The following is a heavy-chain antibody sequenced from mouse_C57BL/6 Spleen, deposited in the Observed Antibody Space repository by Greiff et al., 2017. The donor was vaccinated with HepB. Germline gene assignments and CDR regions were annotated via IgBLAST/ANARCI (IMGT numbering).Heavy chain of an antibody. Sequence: EVKLMESGGGLVQPGGSLKLSCAASGFTFSDYYMYWVRQTPEKRLEWVAYISNGGGSTYYPDTVKGRFTISRDNAKNTLYLQMSRLKSEDTAMYYCARLDYYGSSSWYFDVWGTGTTVTVSS. CDR3: ARLDYYGSSSWYFDV. V-gene: IGHV5-12*01. J-gene: IGHJ1*03. CDR2: ISNGGGST. CDR1: GFTFSDYY. D-gene: IGHD1-1*01.